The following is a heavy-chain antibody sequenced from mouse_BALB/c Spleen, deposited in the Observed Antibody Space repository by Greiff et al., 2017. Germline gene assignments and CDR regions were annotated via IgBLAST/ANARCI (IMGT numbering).Heavy chain of an antibody. CDR1: GYAFSSSW. Sequence: VQLQQSGPELVKPGASVKISCKASGYAFSSSWMNWVKQRPGQGLEWIGRIYPGDGDTNYNGKFKGKATLTADKSSSTAYMQLSSLTSVDSAVYFCARTYGNFMDYWGQGTSVTVSS. CDR3: ARTYGNFMDY. V-gene: IGHV1-82*01. CDR2: IYPGDGDT. D-gene: IGHD2-1*01. J-gene: IGHJ4*01.